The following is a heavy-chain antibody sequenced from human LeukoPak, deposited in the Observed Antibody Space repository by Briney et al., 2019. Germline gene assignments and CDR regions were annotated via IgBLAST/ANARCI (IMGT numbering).Heavy chain of an antibody. CDR1: GFTFDDYA. CDR3: AKGPRWLQFKGAFDI. D-gene: IGHD5-12*01. Sequence: PGGSLRLSCAASGFTFDDYAMHWVRQAPGKGLEWVSGISWNSGSIGYADSVKGRFTISRDNAKNSLYLQMNSLRAEDTALYYCAKGPRWLQFKGAFDIWGQGTMVTVSS. J-gene: IGHJ3*02. V-gene: IGHV3-9*01. CDR2: ISWNSGSI.